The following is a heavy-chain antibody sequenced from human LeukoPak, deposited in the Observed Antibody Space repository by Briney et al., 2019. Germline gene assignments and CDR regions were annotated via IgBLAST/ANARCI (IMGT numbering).Heavy chain of an antibody. Sequence: ASVKVSCKTSGYTFTNYDINWVRQATGQGLEWMGWMNPNSGNTGYAQKFQGRVTITRDTSISTAYMELRSLRSEDTAVYYCARGDYGSGSYSKWAYWGQGTLVTVSS. J-gene: IGHJ4*02. CDR2: MNPNSGNT. D-gene: IGHD3-10*01. CDR3: ARGDYGSGSYSKWAY. V-gene: IGHV1-8*03. CDR1: GYTFTNYD.